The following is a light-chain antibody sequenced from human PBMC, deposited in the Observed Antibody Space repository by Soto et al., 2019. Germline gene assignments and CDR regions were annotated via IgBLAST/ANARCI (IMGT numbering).Light chain of an antibody. CDR1: QSVSSSY. Sequence: EIVLTRSPGTLSLSLGERATIPCRASQSVSSSYLAWSQQKPGQDPRLLIYGASSRATGIPDRLSGSGSGTDFTLTISRLEPEDFAVYYCQQYGSSPWTFGQGTK. V-gene: IGKV3-20*01. CDR2: GAS. CDR3: QQYGSSPWT. J-gene: IGKJ1*01.